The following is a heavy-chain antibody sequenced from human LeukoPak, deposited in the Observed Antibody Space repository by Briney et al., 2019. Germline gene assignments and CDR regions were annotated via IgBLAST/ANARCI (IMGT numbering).Heavy chain of an antibody. CDR1: GGSISSSSYY. CDR3: ARGGNELTAHLLVY. V-gene: IGHV4-39*07. D-gene: IGHD2-21*02. CDR2: IYYSGST. Sequence: PSETLSLTCTVSGGSISSSSYYWGWIRQPPGKGLEWVGSIYYSGSTYYNPSLKSRVTISVDTSKNQFSLKLTSVTAADTAVYYCARGGNELTAHLLVYWGQGTLVTVSS. J-gene: IGHJ4*02.